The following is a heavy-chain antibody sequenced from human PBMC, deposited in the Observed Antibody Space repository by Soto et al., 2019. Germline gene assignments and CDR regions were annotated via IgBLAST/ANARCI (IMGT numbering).Heavy chain of an antibody. CDR3: ARVQAARCPVLYNWFDP. CDR2: IWYDGSNK. CDR1: GFTFSSYG. Sequence: GGSLRLSCAASGFTFSSYGMHWVRQAPGKGLEWVAVIWYDGSNKYYADSVKGRFTISRDNSKNTLYLQMNSLRAEDTAVYYCARVQAARCPVLYNWFDPWGQGTLVTVSS. D-gene: IGHD2-15*01. V-gene: IGHV3-33*01. J-gene: IGHJ5*02.